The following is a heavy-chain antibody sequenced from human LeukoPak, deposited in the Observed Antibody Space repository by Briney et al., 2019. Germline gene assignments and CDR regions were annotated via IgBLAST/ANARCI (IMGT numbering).Heavy chain of an antibody. Sequence: ASVKVSCKASGYTFTCYYMHWVRQAPGQGREWMGWINPNSGGTNYAQKFQGRVTMTRDTSISTAYMELSRLRSDDTAVYYCASSGSYYNGWYYGMDVWGQGTTVTVSS. D-gene: IGHD3-10*01. J-gene: IGHJ6*02. V-gene: IGHV1-2*02. CDR3: ASSGSYYNGWYYGMDV. CDR1: GYTFTCYY. CDR2: INPNSGGT.